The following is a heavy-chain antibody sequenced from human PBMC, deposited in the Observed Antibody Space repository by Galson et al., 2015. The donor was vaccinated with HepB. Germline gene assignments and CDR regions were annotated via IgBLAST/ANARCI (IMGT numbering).Heavy chain of an antibody. D-gene: IGHD6-19*01. J-gene: IGHJ2*01. V-gene: IGHV4-59*08. CDR2: IYYSGST. CDR1: DGSISRYY. Sequence: LSLTCTVSDGSISRYYWSWIRQPPGKGLEWIGYIYYSGSTKYNPSLKSRVTISVDTSKNQFSLSLNSVTAADTAVYYCARERYSSGWYDHGYFDLWGRGTLVTVSS. CDR3: ARERYSSGWYDHGYFDL.